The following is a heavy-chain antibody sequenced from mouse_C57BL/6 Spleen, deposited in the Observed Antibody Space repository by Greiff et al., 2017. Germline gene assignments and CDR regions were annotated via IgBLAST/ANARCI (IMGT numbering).Heavy chain of an antibody. J-gene: IGHJ4*01. Sequence: VQLQQSGPGLVQPSQSLSITCTVSGFSLTSYGVHWVRQSPGKGLEWLGVIWSGGSTDYNAAFISRLSISKDNSKSQVFFKMNSLQADDTAIYYCARRNGSSVYYAMDYWGQGTSVTVSS. CDR2: IWSGGST. CDR1: GFSLTSYG. CDR3: ARRNGSSVYYAMDY. D-gene: IGHD1-1*01. V-gene: IGHV2-2*01.